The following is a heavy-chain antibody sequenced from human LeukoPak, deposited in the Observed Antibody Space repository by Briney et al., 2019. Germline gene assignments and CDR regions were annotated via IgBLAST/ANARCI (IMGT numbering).Heavy chain of an antibody. D-gene: IGHD3-22*01. J-gene: IGHJ4*02. CDR2: INPSGGST. CDR1: GYTFTSYY. CDR3: ARRGYYYDSSGYVVLDY. V-gene: IGHV1-46*01. Sequence: ASVKVSCKASGYTFTSYYMHWVRQAPGQGLEWMGIINPSGGSTSYAQKFQGRVTMTRDMSTSTVYMELSSLRSEDTAVYYCARRGYYYDSSGYVVLDYWGQGTLVTVSS.